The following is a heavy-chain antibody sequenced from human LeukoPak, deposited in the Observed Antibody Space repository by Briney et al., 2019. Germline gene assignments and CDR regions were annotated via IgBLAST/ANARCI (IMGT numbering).Heavy chain of an antibody. CDR3: ARDQGENVLRFLEWSDYAFDI. Sequence: GGSLRLSCAASGFTFSSYSMNWVRQAPGKGLEWVSSISSSSSYIYYADSVKGRFTISRDNAKNSLYLQVNSLRAEDTAVYYCARDQGENVLRFLEWSDYAFDIWGQGTMVTVSS. CDR1: GFTFSSYS. D-gene: IGHD3-3*01. V-gene: IGHV3-21*01. CDR2: ISSSSSYI. J-gene: IGHJ3*02.